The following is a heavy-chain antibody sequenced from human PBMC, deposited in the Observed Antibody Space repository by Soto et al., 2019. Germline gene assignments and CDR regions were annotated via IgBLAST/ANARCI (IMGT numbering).Heavy chain of an antibody. J-gene: IGHJ6*03. D-gene: IGHD3-10*01. CDR1: GYTFTSHG. CDR2: ISAYNGDT. Sequence: QVQLVQSGAEVKKPGASVKVSCKASGYTFTSHGISWVRQAPGQGLEWMGWISAYNGDTNNAQKLQGRVTVTTDTSTSTAYMELRSLRSEDTAVYYCARMVRGSNIDYYHYMDVWGKGTTVTVSS. CDR3: ARMVRGSNIDYYHYMDV. V-gene: IGHV1-18*01.